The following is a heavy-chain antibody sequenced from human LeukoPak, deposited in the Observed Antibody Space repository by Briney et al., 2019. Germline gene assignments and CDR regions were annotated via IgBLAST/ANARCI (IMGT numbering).Heavy chain of an antibody. D-gene: IGHD3-10*01. J-gene: IGHJ4*02. CDR2: IRYDGSNK. CDR1: GFTFSSYG. Sequence: TGGSLRLSCAASGFTFSSYGMHWVRQAPGKGLEWVAFIRYDGSNKYYADSVKGRFTISRDNSKNTLYLQMNSLRAEDTAVYYCARMGPGGSGSYYKGYFDYWGQGTLVTVSS. CDR3: ARMGPGGSGSYYKGYFDY. V-gene: IGHV3-30*02.